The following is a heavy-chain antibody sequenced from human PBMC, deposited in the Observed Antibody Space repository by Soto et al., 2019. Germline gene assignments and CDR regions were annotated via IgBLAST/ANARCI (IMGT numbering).Heavy chain of an antibody. Sequence: EVQLLESGGGLVQPGGSLRLSCAAAGFTFSSYAMSWVRQAPGKGLEWVSAISGSGGSTYYADSVKGRFTISRDNSKNTLYLQMNSLRAEDTAVYYCAKDQLAGGYSYAFDYWGQGTLVTVSS. V-gene: IGHV3-23*01. D-gene: IGHD5-18*01. CDR2: ISGSGGST. J-gene: IGHJ4*02. CDR1: GFTFSSYA. CDR3: AKDQLAGGYSYAFDY.